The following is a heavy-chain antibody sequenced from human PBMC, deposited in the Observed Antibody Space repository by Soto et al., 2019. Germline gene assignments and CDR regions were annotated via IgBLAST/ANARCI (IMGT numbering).Heavy chain of an antibody. Sequence: QEPLVESGGGVVPPGESLRLSCAASGFTFRSHAMHWVRQAPGKGLEWVAVVWYDGSNKYYAESVKGRFTISRDNSKNTLYLQMNNLRAEDMAMYYCVREFRNDFWSGYRNYYFDYWGQGTLVTVSS. CDR3: VREFRNDFWSGYRNYYFDY. J-gene: IGHJ4*02. D-gene: IGHD3-3*01. V-gene: IGHV3-33*01. CDR2: VWYDGSNK. CDR1: GFTFRSHA.